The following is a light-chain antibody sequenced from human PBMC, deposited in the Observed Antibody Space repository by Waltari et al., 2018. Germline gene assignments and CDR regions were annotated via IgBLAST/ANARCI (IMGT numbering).Light chain of an antibody. J-gene: IGKJ1*01. V-gene: IGKV3-20*01. CDR1: QSISRY. CDR2: GVS. Sequence: EIVLTQSPVSLSLSPGERATLSCRSSQSISRYLAWYQQKPGQAPRPLIYGVSNRATGVPPRFSGSGSGTDFSLTISGLEPEDSAVYYCQHHFRLPATFGQGTKVEIK. CDR3: QHHFRLPAT.